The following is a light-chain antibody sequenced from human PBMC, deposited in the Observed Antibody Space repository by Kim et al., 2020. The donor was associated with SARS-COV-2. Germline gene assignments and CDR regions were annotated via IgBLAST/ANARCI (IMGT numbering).Light chain of an antibody. Sequence: SYELTQPPSVSVSPGQTASITCSGDKLGDENVCWYQQKPGQSPVVVIYQDTKRSSGIPDRFSGSKSGNTATLTISGTQAMDEADYSCQVLDRSTVVFGGGTQLTVL. J-gene: IGLJ2*01. CDR2: QDT. CDR1: KLGDEN. V-gene: IGLV3-1*01. CDR3: QVLDRSTVV.